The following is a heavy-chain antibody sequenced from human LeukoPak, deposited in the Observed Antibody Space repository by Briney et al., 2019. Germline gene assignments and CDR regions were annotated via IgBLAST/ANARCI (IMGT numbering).Heavy chain of an antibody. D-gene: IGHD4-11*01. CDR3: ARDTSSSNSNWFDP. Sequence: ASVKVSCKASGYTFTAYYMHWVRQAPGQGLEWMGRFDANSGGTNYAQKFQDRVTMTRDTSISTAYMELSRLRSDDTAVYYCARDTSSSNSNWFDPWGQGTLVTVSS. CDR1: GYTFTAYY. CDR2: FDANSGGT. V-gene: IGHV1-2*06. J-gene: IGHJ5*02.